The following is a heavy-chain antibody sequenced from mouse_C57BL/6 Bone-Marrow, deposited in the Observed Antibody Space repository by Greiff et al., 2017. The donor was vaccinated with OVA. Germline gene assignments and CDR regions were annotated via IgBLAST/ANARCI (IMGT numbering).Heavy chain of an antibody. Sequence: QVQLQQSGAELARPGASVKLSCKASGYTFTSYGISWVKQRTGQGLEWIGEIYPRSGNTYYNEKFKGKATLTADKSSSTAYMELRSLTSEDSAVYFWGGITTVVENWCFDVWGTGTTVTVSS. D-gene: IGHD1-1*01. J-gene: IGHJ1*03. V-gene: IGHV1-81*01. CDR1: GYTFTSYG. CDR3: GGITTVVENWCFDV. CDR2: IYPRSGNT.